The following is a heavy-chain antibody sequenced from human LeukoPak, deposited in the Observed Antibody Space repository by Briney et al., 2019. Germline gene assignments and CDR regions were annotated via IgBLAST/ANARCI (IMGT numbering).Heavy chain of an antibody. CDR3: AKDWAIFGVVTTFRFDP. D-gene: IGHD3-3*01. J-gene: IGHJ5*02. CDR1: GFTFSSYG. Sequence: GGSLRLSCAASGFTFSSYGIHWVRQAPGKGLEWVAFIRYDGSNKYYADSVKGRFTISRDNSKNTLYLQMNSLRAEDTAVYYCAKDWAIFGVVTTFRFDPWGQGTLVTVSS. CDR2: IRYDGSNK. V-gene: IGHV3-30*02.